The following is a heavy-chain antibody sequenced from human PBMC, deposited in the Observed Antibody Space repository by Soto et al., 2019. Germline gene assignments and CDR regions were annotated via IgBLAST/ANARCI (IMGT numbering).Heavy chain of an antibody. CDR3: ARHNMVRGVIANYYYYYMDV. Sequence: PSETLSLSCTVSGGSISSYYWSWIRQPPGKGLEWIGYIYYSGSTNYNPSLKSRVTISVDTSKNQFSLKLSSVTAADTAVYYCARHNMVRGVIANYYYYYMDVWGKGTTVTVSS. D-gene: IGHD3-10*01. V-gene: IGHV4-59*08. CDR2: IYYSGST. CDR1: GGSISSYY. J-gene: IGHJ6*03.